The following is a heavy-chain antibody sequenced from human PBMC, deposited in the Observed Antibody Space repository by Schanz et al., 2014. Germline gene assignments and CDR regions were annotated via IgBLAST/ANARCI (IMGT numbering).Heavy chain of an antibody. J-gene: IGHJ4*02. D-gene: IGHD6-13*01. CDR2: ISTNTGNP. Sequence: VQLVQSGSELRKPGASVKVSCKASGYTFTTYAMSWVRQVPGQGLEWMGWISTNTGNPTYAQGFTGRFVFSLDTSVTTAYLQINSLKAEDTAVYYCARGRPSTSWFYFDYWGQGTLVTVSS. CDR3: ARGRPSTSWFYFDY. V-gene: IGHV7-4-1*02. CDR1: GYTFTTYA.